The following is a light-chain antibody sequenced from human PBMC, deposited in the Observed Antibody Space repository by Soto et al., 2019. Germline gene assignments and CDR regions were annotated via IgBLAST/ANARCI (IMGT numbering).Light chain of an antibody. CDR1: QSVSSSY. J-gene: IGKJ1*01. Sequence: EIVLTQSPGTLSLSPGQRATLSCRASQSVSSSYLAWYQQKLGQAPRLLIYGASSRATGIPDRFSGSGSGTDFTLTIRRLEPEDFAVYYCQQYGSSYPWTFGQGTKVDIK. CDR2: GAS. V-gene: IGKV3-20*01. CDR3: QQYGSSYPWT.